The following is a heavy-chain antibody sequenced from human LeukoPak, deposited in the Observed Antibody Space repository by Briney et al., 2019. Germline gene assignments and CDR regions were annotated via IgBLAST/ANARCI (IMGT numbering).Heavy chain of an antibody. V-gene: IGHV3-48*03. D-gene: IGHD3/OR15-3a*01. CDR2: ISSSGTTI. J-gene: IGHJ4*02. Sequence: GGSLRLSCAASGINFSDSEMDWVRQAPGKGLEWVSYISSSGTTIYYADSVKGRFTISRDNAKNSLYLQMNSLRAEDTAVYYCARGVPTGYYTSCYDYWGQGTLVTVSS. CDR3: ARGVPTGYYTSCYDY. CDR1: GINFSDSE.